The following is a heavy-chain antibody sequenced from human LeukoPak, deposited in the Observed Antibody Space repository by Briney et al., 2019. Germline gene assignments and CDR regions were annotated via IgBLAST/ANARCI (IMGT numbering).Heavy chain of an antibody. CDR2: ISGSGGST. CDR1: GFTFSSYA. J-gene: IGHJ4*02. CDR3: AKDRGWTVTSGDY. Sequence: PGGSLRLSCAASGFTFSSYAMSWVRQAPGKGLEWVSAISGSGGSTYYADSVKGRLTISRDNSKNTLYLQMNSLRAEDTAVYYCAKDRGWTVTSGDYWGQGTLVTVSS. V-gene: IGHV3-23*01. D-gene: IGHD4-17*01.